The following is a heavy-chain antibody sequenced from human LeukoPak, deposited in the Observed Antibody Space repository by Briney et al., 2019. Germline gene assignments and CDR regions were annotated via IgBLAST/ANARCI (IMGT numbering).Heavy chain of an antibody. D-gene: IGHD1-7*01. Sequence: ASVKVSCKASGYTFTGYYMHWVRQAPGQGLEWMVWINPNNGGTNYAQKFQGRVTMTRDTSISTAYMELSRLRSDDTAVYYCATYITGTSSSWFDPWGQGTLVTVSS. CDR1: GYTFTGYY. CDR2: INPNNGGT. V-gene: IGHV1-2*02. J-gene: IGHJ5*02. CDR3: ATYITGTSSSWFDP.